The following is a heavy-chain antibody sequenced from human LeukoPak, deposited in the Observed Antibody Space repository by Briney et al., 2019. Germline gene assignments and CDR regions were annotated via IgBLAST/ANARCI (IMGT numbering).Heavy chain of an antibody. J-gene: IGHJ4*02. CDR3: ARSSYYYGSGSYFGY. CDR2: IHTSGST. CDR1: GGSINTFY. V-gene: IGHV4-4*07. D-gene: IGHD3-10*01. Sequence: SETLSLTCTVSGGSINTFYWSWIRQPAGKGLEWIGRIHTSGSTNYNPSLKSRVTMSVDTSKNQFSLKLSSVSAADTAVYYCARSSYYYGSGSYFGYWGQGTLVTVSS.